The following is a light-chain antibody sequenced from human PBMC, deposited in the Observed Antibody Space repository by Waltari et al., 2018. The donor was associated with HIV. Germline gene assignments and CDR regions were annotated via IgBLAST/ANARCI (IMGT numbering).Light chain of an antibody. J-gene: IGLJ2*01. CDR3: SSYTSSSLEI. Sequence: SALTQPASVSGSPGPSITISCTGPSSAGGGYTYFSWYQQHPGKAPKLMIYEVTNRPSGVSNRFSGSKSGNTASLTISGLQVEDEADYYCSSYTSSSLEIFGGGTKLTVL. CDR1: SSAGGGYTY. CDR2: EVT. V-gene: IGLV2-14*03.